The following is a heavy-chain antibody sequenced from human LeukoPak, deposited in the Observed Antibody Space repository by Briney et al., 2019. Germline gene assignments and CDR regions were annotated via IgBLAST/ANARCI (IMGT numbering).Heavy chain of an antibody. D-gene: IGHD3-16*01. J-gene: IGHJ4*02. V-gene: IGHV3-30-3*01. CDR3: AREALTSIYFDY. CDR1: GFTFSSYA. Sequence: GGYLRLSCAASGFTFSSYAMHWVRQAPGKGLEWVAVISYDGSNKYYADSVKGRFTISRDNSKNTLYLQMNSLRAEDTAVYYCAREALTSIYFDYWGQGTLVTVSS. CDR2: ISYDGSNK.